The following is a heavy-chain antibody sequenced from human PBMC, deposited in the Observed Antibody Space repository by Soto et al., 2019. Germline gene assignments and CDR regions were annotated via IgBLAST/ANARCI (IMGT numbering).Heavy chain of an antibody. CDR1: GGSISSYY. CDR2: IYYSGST. J-gene: IGHJ6*02. CDR3: ARDRAARNYYYGMDV. D-gene: IGHD6-6*01. V-gene: IGHV4-59*01. Sequence: PSETLSLTCTVSGGSISSYYWSWTRQPPGKGLEWIGYIYYSGSTNYNPSLKSRVTISVDTSKNQFSLKLSSVTAADTAVYYCARDRAARNYYYGMDVWGQGTTVTVSS.